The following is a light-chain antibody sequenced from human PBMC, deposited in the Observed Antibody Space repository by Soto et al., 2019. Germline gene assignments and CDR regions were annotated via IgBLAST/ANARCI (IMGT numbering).Light chain of an antibody. CDR1: TLGSKF. CDR3: QAWDSGTVV. Sequence: SYELTQPPSVSVSPGQTANITCSGNTLGSKFVFWYQQKAGQSPMVVIYEDTKRPSGITERFSGSNSGNTATLTISGTQAMDEADFYCQAWDSGTVVFGGGTKLTVL. V-gene: IGLV3-1*01. J-gene: IGLJ2*01. CDR2: EDT.